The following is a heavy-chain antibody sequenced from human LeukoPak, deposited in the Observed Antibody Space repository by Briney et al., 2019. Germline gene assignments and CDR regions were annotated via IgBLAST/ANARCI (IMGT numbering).Heavy chain of an antibody. J-gene: IGHJ4*02. Sequence: GASVKVSCKVSGYTLTELSMHWVRQAPGKGLEWMGGFDPEDGETIYAQKFQGRVTMTEDTSTDTAYMELSSLRSEDTAVYYCATAYTYYYDSSGFGGGYYFDYWGQGTLVTVSS. CDR2: FDPEDGET. CDR3: ATAYTYYYDSSGFGGGYYFDY. CDR1: GYTLTELS. D-gene: IGHD3-22*01. V-gene: IGHV1-24*01.